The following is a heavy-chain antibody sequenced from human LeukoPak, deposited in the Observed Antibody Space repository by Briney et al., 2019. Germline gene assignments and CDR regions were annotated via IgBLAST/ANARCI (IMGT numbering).Heavy chain of an antibody. J-gene: IGHJ4*02. CDR3: ARSRVWSDYWGYFDY. D-gene: IGHD3-3*01. CDR2: INHSGST. Sequence: SETLSLTCAVYGGSFSGYYWSWIRQPPGKGLEWIGEINHSGSTNYNPSLKSRVTISVDTSKNQFSLKLSSVTAADTAVYYCARSRVWSDYWGYFDYWGQGTLVTVSS. CDR1: GGSFSGYY. V-gene: IGHV4-34*01.